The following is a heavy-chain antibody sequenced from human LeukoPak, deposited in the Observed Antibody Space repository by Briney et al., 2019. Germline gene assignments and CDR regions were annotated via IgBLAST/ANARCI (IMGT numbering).Heavy chain of an antibody. Sequence: ASVKVSCKASGGTFSSYAISWVRQAPGQGLEWMGRIIPILGIANYAQKFQGRVTITADKSTSTAYMELSSLRSDDTAVYYCARGRLGDYEDSDYWGQGTLVTVSS. J-gene: IGHJ4*02. CDR1: GGTFSSYA. D-gene: IGHD4-17*01. CDR3: ARGRLGDYEDSDY. CDR2: IIPILGIA. V-gene: IGHV1-69*04.